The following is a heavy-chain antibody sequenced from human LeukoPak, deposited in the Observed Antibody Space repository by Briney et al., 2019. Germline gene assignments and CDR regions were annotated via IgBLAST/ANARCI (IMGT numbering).Heavy chain of an antibody. J-gene: IGHJ3*02. CDR2: IYTSGST. Sequence: PSETLSLTCTVSGGSISSGSYYWSWIRQPAGKGLEWIGRIYTSGSTNYNPSLKSRVTISVDTSKNQFSLKLSSVTAADTAVYYCASLILWFGELLSGAFDIWGQGTMVTVSS. CDR1: GGSISSGSYY. CDR3: ASLILWFGELLSGAFDI. V-gene: IGHV4-61*02. D-gene: IGHD3-10*01.